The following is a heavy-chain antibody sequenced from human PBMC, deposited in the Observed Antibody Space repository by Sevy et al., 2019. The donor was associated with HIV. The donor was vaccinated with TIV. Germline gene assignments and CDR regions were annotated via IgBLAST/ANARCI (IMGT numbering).Heavy chain of an antibody. V-gene: IGHV3-30-3*01. CDR2: ISFDGSNK. CDR3: ARGGWDIVVVPTALDI. D-gene: IGHD2-2*01. Sequence: GGSLRLSCAASGFTFSGYTLHWVRQAPGKGLEWVAVISFDGSNKYYLDSVKGRFTISRDNSKNTLYLQMNSLRPEDTALYYCARGGWDIVVVPTALDIWGQGTMVTVSS. CDR1: GFTFSGYT. J-gene: IGHJ3*02.